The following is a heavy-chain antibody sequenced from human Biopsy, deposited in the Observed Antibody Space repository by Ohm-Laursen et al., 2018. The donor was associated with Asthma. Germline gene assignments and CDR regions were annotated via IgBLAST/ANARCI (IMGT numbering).Heavy chain of an antibody. Sequence: SLRLSCAASGFSFSNFAIHWVRQAPGKGLEWVGVISKDASTQDYADSVRGRFTMARDNSKNTLDLQMNSLREEDTAVYYCVRDGTDDAFDIWGQGTVVSVSS. CDR3: VRDGTDDAFDI. D-gene: IGHD1-1*01. V-gene: IGHV3-30*01. J-gene: IGHJ3*02. CDR2: ISKDASTQ. CDR1: GFSFSNFA.